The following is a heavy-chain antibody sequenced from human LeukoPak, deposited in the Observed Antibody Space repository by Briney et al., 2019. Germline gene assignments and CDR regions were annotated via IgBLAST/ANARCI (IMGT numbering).Heavy chain of an antibody. J-gene: IGHJ4*02. CDR1: GFTFSDHY. V-gene: IGHV3-11*01. CDR2: IRSGDSSV. D-gene: IGHD4-17*01. Sequence: GGSLRVSCAASGFTFSDHYMSWIRQAPGKGLEWVSYIRSGDSSVYYADSVKGRFTISRDNAKNSLYLQMSSLRAEDTAVYYCARGHYGLDYWGQGTLVTVSS. CDR3: ARGHYGLDY.